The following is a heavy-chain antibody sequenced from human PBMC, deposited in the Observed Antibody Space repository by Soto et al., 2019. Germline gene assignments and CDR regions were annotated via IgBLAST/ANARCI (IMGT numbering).Heavy chain of an antibody. V-gene: IGHV4-31*03. CDR3: ARSLVWCTTGVCLIAAAGLSFGY. Sequence: TSETLSLTCTVSGGSISSGGYYWSWIRQHPGKGLEWIGYIYYSGSTYYNPSLKSRVTISVDTSKNQFSLKLSSVTAADTAVYDCARSLVWCTTGVCLIAAAGLSFGYWGQGTLVTVSP. D-gene: IGHD2-8*01. CDR1: GGSISSGGYY. CDR2: IYYSGST. J-gene: IGHJ4*01.